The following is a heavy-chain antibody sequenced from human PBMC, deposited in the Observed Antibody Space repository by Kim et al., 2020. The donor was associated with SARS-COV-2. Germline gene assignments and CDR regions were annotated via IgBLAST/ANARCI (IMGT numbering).Heavy chain of an antibody. D-gene: IGHD3-9*01. V-gene: IGHV1-46*01. CDR3: ARDLRLLRYFAQVKLYGMDV. Sequence: ASVKVSCKASGYTFTSYYMHWVRQAPGQGLEWMGIINPSGGSTSYAQKFQGRVTMTRDTSTSTVYMELSSLRSEDTAVYYCARDLRLLRYFAQVKLYGMDVWGQGTTVTVSS. CDR1: GYTFTSYY. J-gene: IGHJ6*02. CDR2: INPSGGST.